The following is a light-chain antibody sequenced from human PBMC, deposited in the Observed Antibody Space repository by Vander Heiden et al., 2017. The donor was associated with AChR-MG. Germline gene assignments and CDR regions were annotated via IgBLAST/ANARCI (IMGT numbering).Light chain of an antibody. V-gene: IGKV1-5*03. Sequence: DIQMTQSPSALSASVGDRVTITCRASQSLSGWLAWYQQKAGKAPKLLISKASSFDSGVPSRFSGSESGTEFTLTISSLQPDDSATYYCQQYFSWPWTFGQGTKVEVK. CDR1: QSLSGW. CDR3: QQYFSWPWT. J-gene: IGKJ1*01. CDR2: KAS.